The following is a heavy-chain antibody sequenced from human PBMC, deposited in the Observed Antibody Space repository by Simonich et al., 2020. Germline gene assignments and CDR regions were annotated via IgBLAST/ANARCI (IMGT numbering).Heavy chain of an antibody. J-gene: IGHJ3*02. CDR1: GYTFTSYG. D-gene: IGHD1-1*01. CDR3: ARSTTGTTAFDI. Sequence: QVQLVQSGAEVKKPGASVKVSCKASGYTFTSYGISWGRQAPGPGLGWKGWISAYNGNTNYAQTLQGRVTMTTNTSTSTAYMELRSLRSDDTAVYYCARSTTGTTAFDIWGQGTMVTVSS. CDR2: ISAYNGNT. V-gene: IGHV1-18*01.